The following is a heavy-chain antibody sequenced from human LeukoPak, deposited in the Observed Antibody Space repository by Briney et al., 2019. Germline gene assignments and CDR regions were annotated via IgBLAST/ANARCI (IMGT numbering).Heavy chain of an antibody. D-gene: IGHD1-1*01. J-gene: IGHJ6*02. CDR1: GGSISSYY. V-gene: IGHV4-59*08. CDR3: ARHEIWNGYYYGMDV. CDR2: IYYSGST. Sequence: SEALSLTCTVSGGSISSYYWSGIRQPPGKGLEWIGYIYYSGSTNYNPSLKSRVTISVDTSKNQFSLKLSSVTAADTAVYYCARHEIWNGYYYGMDVWGQGTTVTVSS.